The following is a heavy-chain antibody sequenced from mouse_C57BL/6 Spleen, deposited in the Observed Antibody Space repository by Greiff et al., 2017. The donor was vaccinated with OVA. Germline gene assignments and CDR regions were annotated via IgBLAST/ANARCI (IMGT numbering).Heavy chain of an antibody. CDR2: ISYDGSN. D-gene: IGHD2-5*01. V-gene: IGHV3-6*01. Sequence: EVQLVESGPGLVKPSQSLSLTCSVTGYSITSGYYWNWIRQFPGNKLEWMGYISYDGSNNYNPSLKNRISITRDTSKNQFFLKLNSVTTEDTATYYCAREGDYSNYCAMDYWGQGTSVTVSS. CDR3: AREGDYSNYCAMDY. J-gene: IGHJ4*01. CDR1: GYSITSGYY.